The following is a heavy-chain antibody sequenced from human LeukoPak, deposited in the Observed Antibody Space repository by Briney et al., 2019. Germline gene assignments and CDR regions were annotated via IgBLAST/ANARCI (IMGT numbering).Heavy chain of an antibody. D-gene: IGHD4-17*01. Sequence: SVKVSCKASGGTFSSYAISWVRQAPGQGLEWVGGIIPIFGTANYAQKFQGRVTITADESTSTAYVELSSLRSEDTAVYYCARDQGSYGDYVSRPHDYWGQGTLVTVSS. J-gene: IGHJ4*02. CDR3: ARDQGSYGDYVSRPHDY. CDR1: GGTFSSYA. V-gene: IGHV1-69*13. CDR2: IIPIFGTA.